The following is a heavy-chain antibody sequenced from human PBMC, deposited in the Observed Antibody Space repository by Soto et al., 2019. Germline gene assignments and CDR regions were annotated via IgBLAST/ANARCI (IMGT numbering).Heavy chain of an antibody. D-gene: IGHD2-2*01. Sequence: SETLSLTCAVYGGSFSGYYWSWIRQPPGKGLEWIGEINHSGSTNYNPSLKSRVTISVDTSKNQFSLKLSSVTAADTAVYYCARARIVPAALAWGYYFDYWGQGTLVTVSS. J-gene: IGHJ4*02. CDR1: GGSFSGYY. CDR3: ARARIVPAALAWGYYFDY. V-gene: IGHV4-34*01. CDR2: INHSGST.